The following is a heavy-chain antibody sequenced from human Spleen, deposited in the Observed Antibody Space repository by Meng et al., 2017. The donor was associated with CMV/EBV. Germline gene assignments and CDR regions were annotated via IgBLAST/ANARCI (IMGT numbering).Heavy chain of an antibody. CDR3: AGHLRYFDY. J-gene: IGHJ4*02. D-gene: IGHD4-17*01. V-gene: IGHV4-34*01. CDR1: GGSFSGYY. Sequence: SLSCDVYGGSFSGYYWSWIRQPPGKGLEWIGEINHSGSTNYNPSLKSRVTISVDTSKNQFSLKLSSVTAADTAVYYCAGHLRYFDYWGQGTLVTVSS. CDR2: INHSGST.